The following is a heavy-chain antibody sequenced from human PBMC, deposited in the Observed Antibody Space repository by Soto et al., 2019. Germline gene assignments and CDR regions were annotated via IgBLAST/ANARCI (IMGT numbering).Heavy chain of an antibody. D-gene: IGHD2-8*01. CDR3: AKNGQPPYYYYGLDV. J-gene: IGHJ6*02. Sequence: QGHLVQSGAEMEKPGASVKVSCKASGYTFTRYGISWVRQAPGQGLEWMGWISGYNGDTNYAQNLQDRVTMTIDTSTNTAYMELRSLTSDDTAVYYCAKNGQPPYYYYGLDVWGQGTTVTVSS. CDR1: GYTFTRYG. V-gene: IGHV1-18*01. CDR2: ISGYNGDT.